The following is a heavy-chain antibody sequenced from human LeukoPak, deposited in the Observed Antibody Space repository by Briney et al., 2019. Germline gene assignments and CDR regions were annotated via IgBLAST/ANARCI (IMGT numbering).Heavy chain of an antibody. V-gene: IGHV1-18*03. Sequence: GASVKVSCKASGYTFTSYGISWVRQAPGQGLEWMGWISAYNGNTNYAQKLQGRVTMTTDTSTSTAYMELRSLRSDDMAVYYCARDQQWLVRGAAFDIWGQGTMVTVSS. D-gene: IGHD6-19*01. CDR3: ARDQQWLVRGAAFDI. CDR1: GYTFTSYG. CDR2: ISAYNGNT. J-gene: IGHJ3*02.